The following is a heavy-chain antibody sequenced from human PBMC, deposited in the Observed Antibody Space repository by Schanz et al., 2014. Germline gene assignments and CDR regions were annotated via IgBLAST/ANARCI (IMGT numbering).Heavy chain of an antibody. D-gene: IGHD4-4*01. CDR3: ASALTTWGGMDV. V-gene: IGHV1-18*01. Sequence: QVQLVQSGGEVKTPGASVKVSCKASGYTFTRSGISWVRQAPGQGLEWMGWIGGSDGKKNFVEKFQGRVTMTRDTSTSTVYMELSSLRSEDTAVYYCASALTTWGGMDVWGQGTTVTVSS. CDR2: IGGSDGKK. CDR1: GYTFTRSG. J-gene: IGHJ6*02.